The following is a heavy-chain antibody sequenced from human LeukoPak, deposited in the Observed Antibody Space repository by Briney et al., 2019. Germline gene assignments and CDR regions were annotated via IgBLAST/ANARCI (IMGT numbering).Heavy chain of an antibody. D-gene: IGHD2-2*01. CDR2: LNPTSAGT. Sequence: ASVKVSCKASGYSFTAYYIHWVRQALGQGLEWVGWLNPTSAGTNYAQEFQGRVTVTGDASISTAYMELSGLTSDDSAVYYCARDRGTVPAANSPAYWGQGTLVTVSS. V-gene: IGHV1-2*02. CDR3: ARDRGTVPAANSPAY. J-gene: IGHJ4*02. CDR1: GYSFTAYY.